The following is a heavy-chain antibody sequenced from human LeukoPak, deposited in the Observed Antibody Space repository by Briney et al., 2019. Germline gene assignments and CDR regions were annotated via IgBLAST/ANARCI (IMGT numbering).Heavy chain of an antibody. D-gene: IGHD3-10*01. V-gene: IGHV1-2*02. Sequence: ASVKVSCKASGHIFTAYYMFWVRQAPGQGLEWMGWINPNSGGTNLAPNFQGRVTLTSDTSISTAYMELSGLTSDDTAVYFCATYYSDTSARDWGQGTLVIVSS. CDR3: ATYYSDTSARD. CDR1: GHIFTAYY. J-gene: IGHJ4*02. CDR2: INPNSGGT.